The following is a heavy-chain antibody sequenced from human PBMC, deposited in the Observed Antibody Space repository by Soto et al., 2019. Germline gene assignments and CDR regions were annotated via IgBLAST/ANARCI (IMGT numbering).Heavy chain of an antibody. V-gene: IGHV1-69*13. D-gene: IGHD3-10*01. CDR3: ARARVLRWVEGGIHCFCGMDG. CDR2: IIPIFGTA. Sequence: AVKGACPSSGGTFSIYAISWLLQAPGQGLAWMGGIIPIFGTANYAQKFQGRVTITADESTSTAYMELSSLRSEDTAVYYCARARVLRWVEGGIHCFCGMDGWGKGTKVTVS. CDR1: GGTFSIYA. J-gene: IGHJ6*04.